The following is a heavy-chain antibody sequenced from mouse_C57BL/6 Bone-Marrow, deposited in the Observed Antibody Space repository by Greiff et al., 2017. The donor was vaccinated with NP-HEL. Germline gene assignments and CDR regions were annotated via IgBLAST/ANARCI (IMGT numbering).Heavy chain of an antibody. V-gene: IGHV1-7*01. CDR2: INPSSGYT. Sequence: QVQLQQSGAELAKPGAPVKLSCKAPGYTFTSHWMHWVKQRPGQGLEWIGYINPSSGYTKYNQKFKDKATLTADKSSSTAYVQLISLTYEDSAVYYCARLGLLLWYFDFWGTGTTVTVSS. J-gene: IGHJ1*03. CDR1: GYTFTSHW. D-gene: IGHD1-1*01. CDR3: ARLGLLLWYFDF.